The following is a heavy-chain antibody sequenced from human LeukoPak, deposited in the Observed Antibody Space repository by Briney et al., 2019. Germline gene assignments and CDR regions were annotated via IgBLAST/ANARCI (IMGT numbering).Heavy chain of an antibody. CDR1: GLAFSSYA. J-gene: IGHJ4*02. CDR2: ISVASNT. V-gene: IGHV3-23*01. CDR3: ADYGVSGVRNNFY. Sequence: GGSLRLSCAASGLAFSSYAMRWVRQAPGKGLEWVSTISVASNTFYADSVKGRFTISRDNSRNTVYLQMTSLKADDTAVYYCADYGVSGVRNNFYWGQGTLVTVSS. D-gene: IGHD3-3*01.